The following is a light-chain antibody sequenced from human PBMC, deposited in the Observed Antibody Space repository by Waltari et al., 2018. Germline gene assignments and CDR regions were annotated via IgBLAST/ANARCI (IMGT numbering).Light chain of an antibody. J-gene: IGLJ2*01. Sequence: QSALTQPASVSGSPGQSITISCTGTSSDVGGYNYASWYQQPPGKAPKLMIYEVSNRPSGVSNRFSGSKSGNTASLTISGLQAEDEADYYCSSYTSSSTLHVVFGGGTKLTVL. CDR2: EVS. CDR3: SSYTSSSTLHVV. V-gene: IGLV2-14*01. CDR1: SSDVGGYNY.